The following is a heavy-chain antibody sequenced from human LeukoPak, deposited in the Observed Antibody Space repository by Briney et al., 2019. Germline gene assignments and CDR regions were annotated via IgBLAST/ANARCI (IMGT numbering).Heavy chain of an antibody. J-gene: IGHJ4*02. Sequence: SETLSLTCTVSGDSISSSNSYWGWIRQPPGKGLEGFGTIYYSGSTYYNPSLKGRVSIALDTTKKQFSLKLTSVTAADTTVYYCARRPAIIMDRGVVYYFDSWGQGILVTVSS. D-gene: IGHD3-10*01. CDR3: ARRPAIIMDRGVVYYFDS. V-gene: IGHV4-39*01. CDR1: GDSISSSNSY. CDR2: IYYSGST.